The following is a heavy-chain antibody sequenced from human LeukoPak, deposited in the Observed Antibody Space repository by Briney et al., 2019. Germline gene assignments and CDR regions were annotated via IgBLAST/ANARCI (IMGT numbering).Heavy chain of an antibody. Sequence: GGSLRLSCAASGFTFSSYGMSWVRQAPGKGLEWVSAIETGGASTYYADSVKGRFSISRDNSKNTLYLQMNSLRAEDTAVYYCARGGIAVAGEYFDYWGQGTLVTVSS. V-gene: IGHV3-23*05. D-gene: IGHD6-19*01. J-gene: IGHJ4*02. CDR2: IETGGAST. CDR3: ARGGIAVAGEYFDY. CDR1: GFTFSSYG.